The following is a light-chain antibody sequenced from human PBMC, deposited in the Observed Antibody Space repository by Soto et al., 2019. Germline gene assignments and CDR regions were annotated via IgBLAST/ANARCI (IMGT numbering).Light chain of an antibody. CDR1: NSNIRSNT. CDR2: SDN. Sequence: QSVLTQPPSASGTPGQRVTISCSGSNSNIRSNTVNWYQQLPGTAPKLLISSDNLRPSGVPDRFSGSKSGTSASLAISGLQSEDEADYYCATWDDSLNGWVFGRGTKLTVL. CDR3: ATWDDSLNGWV. V-gene: IGLV1-44*01. J-gene: IGLJ3*02.